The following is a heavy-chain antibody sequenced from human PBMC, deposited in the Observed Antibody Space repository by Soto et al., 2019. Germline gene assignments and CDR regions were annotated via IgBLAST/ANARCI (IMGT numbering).Heavy chain of an antibody. V-gene: IGHV6-1*01. CDR2: IYYRSTWYN. J-gene: IGHJ5*02. CDR1: GDSVSNNNAA. Sequence: SQTLSLTCAISGDSVSNNNAAWNWIRQSPSKGLQWLGRIYYRSTWYNDYALSVRSRLTISPDTSKNQFSLHLNSVTPEDTAIYYCARVDLRRLSFFGFDPRRHGTQVTVSS. D-gene: IGHD3-16*02. CDR3: ARVDLRRLSFFGFDP.